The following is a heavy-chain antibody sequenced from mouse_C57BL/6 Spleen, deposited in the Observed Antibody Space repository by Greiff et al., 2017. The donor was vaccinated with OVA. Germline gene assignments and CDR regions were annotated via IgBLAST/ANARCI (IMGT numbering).Heavy chain of an antibody. D-gene: IGHD1-1*01. Sequence: QVQLQQSGAELVRPGASVTLSCKASGYTFTDYEMNWVKQTPVTGLEWIGAIDPEPGGTAYTQKFKGKARLTADTSSSTAYMELRSLTSEDSAVYYCTIITTVVFDYWGQGTTLTVSS. CDR2: IDPEPGGT. CDR1: GYTFTDYE. J-gene: IGHJ2*01. V-gene: IGHV1-15*01. CDR3: TIITTVVFDY.